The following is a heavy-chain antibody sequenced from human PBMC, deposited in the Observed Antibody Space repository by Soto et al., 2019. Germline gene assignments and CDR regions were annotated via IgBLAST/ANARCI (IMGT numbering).Heavy chain of an antibody. CDR3: ARVEESYYYDSSGYYPLDY. Sequence: GSLRLSCAASGSTFSSYAMNWVRQAPGKVLEWVAVISHDGSSKYYADSVKGRFTISRDNSKNTLYLQMNSLRAEDTAVYYCARVEESYYYDSSGYYPLDYWGQGTLVTVSS. CDR1: GSTFSSYA. J-gene: IGHJ4*02. CDR2: ISHDGSSK. D-gene: IGHD3-22*01. V-gene: IGHV3-30-3*01.